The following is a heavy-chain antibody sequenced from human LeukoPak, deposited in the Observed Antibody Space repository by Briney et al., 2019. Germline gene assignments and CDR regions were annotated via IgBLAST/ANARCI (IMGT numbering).Heavy chain of an antibody. D-gene: IGHD5-24*01. CDR3: ARKDAYNREDAFDI. CDR2: IYYSGST. J-gene: IGHJ3*02. V-gene: IGHV4-59*01. CDR1: GGSISSYY. Sequence: SETLSLTCTVSGGSISSYYWSWIRQPPGKGLEWIGYIYYSGSTNYNPSLKSRVNISVDTSKNQFSLKPSSVTAADTAVYYCARKDAYNREDAFDIWGQGTRVTVSS.